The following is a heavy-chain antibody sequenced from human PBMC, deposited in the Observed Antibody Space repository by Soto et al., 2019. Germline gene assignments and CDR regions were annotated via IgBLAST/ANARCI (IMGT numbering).Heavy chain of an antibody. V-gene: IGHV2-5*02. J-gene: IGHJ5*02. Sequence: QITLKESGPTLVKPTQTLTLTCTFSGFSLSSSGVSVGWIRQPPGKALEWLALIYWDDDKRYSPSLKNRLAVTKDTSKNQVLLTMINMDPMDTATYYWARGVPFDPWGQGILVTVSS. CDR2: IYWDDDK. CDR3: ARGVPFDP. CDR1: GFSLSSSGVS. D-gene: IGHD3-10*01.